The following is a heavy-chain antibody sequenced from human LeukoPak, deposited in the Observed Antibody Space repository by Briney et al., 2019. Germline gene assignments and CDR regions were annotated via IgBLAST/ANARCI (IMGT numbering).Heavy chain of an antibody. CDR3: ARAGSYYYDSSGYYY. CDR1: GYTFTSYG. CDR2: ISAYNGNT. V-gene: IGHV1-18*01. D-gene: IGHD3-22*01. J-gene: IGHJ4*02. Sequence: ASVKVSCKASGYTFTSYGISWVRQAPGQGLEWMGWISAYNGNTNYAQKLQGRVTMTTDTSTSAAYMELRSLRSDDTAVYYCARAGSYYYDSSGYYYWGQGTLVTVSS.